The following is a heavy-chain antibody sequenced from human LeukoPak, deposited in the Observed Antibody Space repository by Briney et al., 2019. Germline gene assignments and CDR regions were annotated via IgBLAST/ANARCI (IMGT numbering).Heavy chain of an antibody. CDR1: GFTFSSYW. CDR3: ARDREYYDSSGYYYRHFDY. V-gene: IGHV3-7*01. D-gene: IGHD3-22*01. J-gene: IGHJ4*02. Sequence: PGGSLRLSCAASGFTFSSYWMSWVRQAPGKGLEWVANIKQDGSEKYYVDSVKGRFTISRDNAKNSLYLQMNSLRAEDTAVYYCARDREYYDSSGYYYRHFDYWGQGTLGTVSS. CDR2: IKQDGSEK.